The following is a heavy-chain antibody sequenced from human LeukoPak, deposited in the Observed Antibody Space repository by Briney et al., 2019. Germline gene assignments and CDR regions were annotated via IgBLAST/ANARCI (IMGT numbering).Heavy chain of an antibody. Sequence: PSETLSLTCTVSDGSISSYYWSWIRQPPGKGLEWIGYIYNSESTNDNPSLKSRVTISVDTSKNQFSLKLSSVIAADTAVYYCAREKSSGWFSFDHWGQGTLVTVSS. D-gene: IGHD6-19*01. CDR2: IYNSEST. CDR1: DGSISSYY. CDR3: AREKSSGWFSFDH. J-gene: IGHJ4*02. V-gene: IGHV4-59*01.